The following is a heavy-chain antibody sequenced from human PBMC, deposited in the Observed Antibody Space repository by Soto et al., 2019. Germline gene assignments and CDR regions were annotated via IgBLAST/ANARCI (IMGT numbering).Heavy chain of an antibody. V-gene: IGHV3-30-3*01. Sequence: GSLRLSCAASGFTFSSYAMHWVRQAPGKGLEWVALISDDGNNKYYADSVRGRFTISRDNSKNTLYLQMNSLRAEDTAVYYCASIITIFGETYYYGMDVWGQGTTVTVSS. CDR3: ASIITIFGETYYYGMDV. D-gene: IGHD3-3*01. CDR2: ISDDGNNK. J-gene: IGHJ6*02. CDR1: GFTFSSYA.